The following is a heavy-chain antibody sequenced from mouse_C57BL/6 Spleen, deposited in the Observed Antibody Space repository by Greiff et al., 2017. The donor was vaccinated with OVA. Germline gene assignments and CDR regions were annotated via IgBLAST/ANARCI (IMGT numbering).Heavy chain of an antibody. CDR2: INPNNGGT. Sequence: EVQLQQSGPELVKPGASVKISCKASGYTFTDYYMNWVKQSHGKSLEWIGDINPNNGGTSYNQKFKGKATLTVDKSSSTAYMELRSLTSEDSAVYYCARNALSPYWGQGTLVTVSA. V-gene: IGHV1-26*01. J-gene: IGHJ3*01. CDR1: GYTFTDYY. CDR3: ARNALSPY.